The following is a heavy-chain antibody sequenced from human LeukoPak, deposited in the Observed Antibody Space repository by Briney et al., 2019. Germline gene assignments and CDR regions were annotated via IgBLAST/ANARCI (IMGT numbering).Heavy chain of an antibody. D-gene: IGHD1-26*01. CDR3: ARNYWEPGAPQYYFDY. Sequence: SGTLSLTCAVYGGSFSGYYWSWIRQPPGKGLEWVGEINHSGSTKYNPSPQSRVTISADTTKNKFSLMWRSVTAAGTAVYYCARNYWEPGAPQYYFDYWGEGALVTVSS. V-gene: IGHV4-34*01. CDR2: INHSGST. CDR1: GGSFSGYY. J-gene: IGHJ4*02.